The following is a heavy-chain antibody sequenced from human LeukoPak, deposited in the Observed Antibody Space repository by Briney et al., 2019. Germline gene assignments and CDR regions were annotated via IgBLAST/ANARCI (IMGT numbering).Heavy chain of an antibody. Sequence: SETLSLTCTVSGGSLSSYYWSWIRQPPGKGLEWIGYIYYSGSTNPNPSLKSRVTISVGTSKNQFSLKLSSVTAADTAVYYCAREKTTVVTPDDAFDIWGQGTMVTVSS. CDR1: GGSLSSYY. V-gene: IGHV4-59*01. D-gene: IGHD4-23*01. J-gene: IGHJ3*02. CDR3: AREKTTVVTPDDAFDI. CDR2: IYYSGST.